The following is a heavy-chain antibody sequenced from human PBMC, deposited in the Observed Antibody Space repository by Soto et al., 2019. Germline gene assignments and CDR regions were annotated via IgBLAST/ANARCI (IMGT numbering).Heavy chain of an antibody. Sequence: EVHLVESGGGLVQPGGSLRLSCVASGFTFSSYWMHWVRQAPGKGLVWVSSISNDGSSTSYAYPVKGRFTISRDNAKNTLYLQMTSLRAEDTAVYYCARLPNKSPQNWGQGTLVIVSP. CDR3: ARLPNKSPQN. CDR1: GFTFSSYW. CDR2: ISNDGSST. J-gene: IGHJ1*01. V-gene: IGHV3-74*01.